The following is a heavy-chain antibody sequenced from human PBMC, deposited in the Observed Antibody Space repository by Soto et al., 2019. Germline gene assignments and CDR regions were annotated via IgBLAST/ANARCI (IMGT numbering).Heavy chain of an antibody. CDR2: IIPIFGTA. V-gene: IGHV1-69*01. CDR1: GGTFSSYA. CDR3: ARVGRGYYGSGSPNWFDP. D-gene: IGHD3-10*01. J-gene: IGHJ5*02. Sequence: QVQLVQSGAEVKKPGSSVKVSCKASGGTFSSYAISWVRQAPGQGLEWMGGIIPIFGTANYAQKFQGRVTITADGSTSTAYMELSSLRSEDTAVYYCARVGRGYYGSGSPNWFDPWGQGTLVTVSS.